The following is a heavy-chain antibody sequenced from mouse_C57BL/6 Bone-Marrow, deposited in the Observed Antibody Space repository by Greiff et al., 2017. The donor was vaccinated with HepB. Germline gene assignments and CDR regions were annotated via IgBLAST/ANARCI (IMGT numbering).Heavy chain of an antibody. CDR2: ISDGGSYT. V-gene: IGHV5-4*03. J-gene: IGHJ2*01. Sequence: EVKVVESGGGLVKPGGSLKLSCAASGFTFSSYAMSWVRQTPEKRLEWVATISDGGSYTYYPDNVKGRFPISRDNAKNNLYLQMSHLKSEDTAMYYCARGYGSSHFDYWGQGTTLTVSS. CDR1: GFTFSSYA. D-gene: IGHD1-1*01. CDR3: ARGYGSSHFDY.